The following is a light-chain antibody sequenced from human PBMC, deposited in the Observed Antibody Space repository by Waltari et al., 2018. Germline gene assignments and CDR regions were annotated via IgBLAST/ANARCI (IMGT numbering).Light chain of an antibody. CDR2: RSG. J-gene: IGLJ3*02. V-gene: IGLV1-44*01. Sequence: QSVLTQPPSVSGTPGQRVTISCSGRASNIGGNLVNWYQHLPGTAPKLLIYRSGLGSCGVPDRFSCSRSGTSAALAMSGLQSGDEADYFCASWDDSRKGHWVFGGGTKVTVL. CDR3: ASWDDSRKGHWV. CDR1: ASNIGGNL.